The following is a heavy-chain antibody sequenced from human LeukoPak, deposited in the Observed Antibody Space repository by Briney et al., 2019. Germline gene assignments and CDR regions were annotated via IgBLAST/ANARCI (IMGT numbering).Heavy chain of an antibody. CDR3: ARDFGWLSGFDN. CDR2: ISYDGTNK. V-gene: IGHV3-30-3*01. Sequence: GRSLRLSCAASGFTFSSYAIHWVRQAPGKGLEWVAIISYDGTNKYYADSVRGRFTISRDSSKNTLYLQMNSLRAEDTAVYYCARDFGWLSGFDNWGQGTLVTVSS. J-gene: IGHJ4*02. D-gene: IGHD3-9*01. CDR1: GFTFSSYA.